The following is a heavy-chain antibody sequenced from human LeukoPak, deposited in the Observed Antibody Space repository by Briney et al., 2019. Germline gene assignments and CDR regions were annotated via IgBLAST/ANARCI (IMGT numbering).Heavy chain of an antibody. CDR2: ISGSGGST. V-gene: IGHV3-23*01. J-gene: IGHJ4*02. CDR3: AKDILKWHHRGVNDY. Sequence: GGSLRLSCAASGFTFSSYAMSWDRQAPGKGLEWVSAISGSGGSTYYADSVKGRFTISRDNSKNTLYLQMNSLRAEDTAVYYCAKDILKWHHRGVNDYWGQGTLVTVSS. CDR1: GFTFSSYA. D-gene: IGHD3-3*02.